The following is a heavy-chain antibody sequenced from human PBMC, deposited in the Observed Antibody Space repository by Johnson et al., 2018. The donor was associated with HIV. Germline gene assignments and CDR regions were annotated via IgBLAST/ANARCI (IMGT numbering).Heavy chain of an antibody. CDR3: ARENWGQRMNAFDI. V-gene: IGHV3-64*01. CDR1: GFTFSDYY. Sequence: VQLVESGGGLVKPGGSLRLSCAASGFTFSDYYMSWIRQAPGKGLEWVSYISSNGGSTYYANSVKGRFTISRDNSKNTLYLQMGSLRAEDMAVYYCARENWGQRMNAFDIWGQGTMVTVSS. CDR2: ISSNGGST. D-gene: IGHD7-27*01. J-gene: IGHJ3*02.